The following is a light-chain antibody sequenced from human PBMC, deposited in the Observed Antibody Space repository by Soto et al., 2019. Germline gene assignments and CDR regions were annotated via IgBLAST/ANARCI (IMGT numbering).Light chain of an antibody. CDR1: QSISNY. V-gene: IGKV1-39*01. J-gene: IGKJ5*01. Sequence: DIQMTQSPSSLSASVGERVTITCRASQSISNYLNWYQQKPGKAPKLLIYGASNLQSGAPSRFSGSGSGTDFTLTISSLQPEDFATYYCQQSYSTLITFGQGTRLEIK. CDR2: GAS. CDR3: QQSYSTLIT.